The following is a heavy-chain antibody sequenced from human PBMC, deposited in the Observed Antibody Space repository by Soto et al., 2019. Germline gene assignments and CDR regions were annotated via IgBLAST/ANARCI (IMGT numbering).Heavy chain of an antibody. Sequence: PGGSVRLSCAASGFIFSDYAMNWVRQAPGKGLEWVSGLRGSGGSKHYAGSVMGRFSVSRDKPRNTLYLQMDSLRVEDTAIYYWAKASVRIRFLPDDFWGQGTLVTVSS. D-gene: IGHD3-3*01. CDR2: LRGSGGSK. J-gene: IGHJ4*01. CDR3: AKASVRIRFLPDDF. V-gene: IGHV3-23*01. CDR1: GFIFSDYA.